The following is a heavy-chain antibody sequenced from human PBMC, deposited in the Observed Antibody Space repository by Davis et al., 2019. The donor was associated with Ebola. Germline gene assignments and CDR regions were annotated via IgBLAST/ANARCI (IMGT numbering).Heavy chain of an antibody. CDR2: IYYSGST. CDR1: GGSISSSDYY. V-gene: IGHV4-30-4*01. CDR3: ARAAMIVEWSWFDP. D-gene: IGHD3-22*01. J-gene: IGHJ5*02. Sequence: SETLSLTCTVSGGSISSSDYYWSWIRQPPGKGLEWIGYIYYSGSTNYNPSLKSRVTISVDTSKNQFSLKLSSVTAADTAVYYCARAAMIVEWSWFDPWGQGTLVTVSS.